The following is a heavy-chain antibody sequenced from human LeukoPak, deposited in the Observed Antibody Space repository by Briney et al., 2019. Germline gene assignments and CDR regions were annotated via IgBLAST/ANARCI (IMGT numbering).Heavy chain of an antibody. Sequence: SETLSLTCTVSGYSISSGYYWGWIRQPPGKGLEWIGSIYHSGSTYYNPSLKSRVTISVDTSKNQFSLKLRSVTAADTAVYYCAREGYYYDSTGYYYQDYWGQGTLVAVSS. D-gene: IGHD3-22*01. CDR2: IYHSGST. CDR1: GYSISSGYY. V-gene: IGHV4-38-2*02. J-gene: IGHJ4*02. CDR3: AREGYYYDSTGYYYQDY.